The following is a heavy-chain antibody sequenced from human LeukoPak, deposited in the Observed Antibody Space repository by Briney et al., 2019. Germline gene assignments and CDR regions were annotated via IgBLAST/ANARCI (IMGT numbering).Heavy chain of an antibody. D-gene: IGHD3-22*01. J-gene: IGHJ4*02. CDR1: GGSISPYY. V-gene: IGHV4-59*12. Sequence: SETLSLTCTVSGGSISPYYWSWIRQPPGKGLEWIGYIYYSGSTNYNPSLKSRVTISVDTSKNQFSLKLNSVTAADTAVYYCARDPYYYDSSGHDYWGQGTLVTVSS. CDR2: IYYSGST. CDR3: ARDPYYYDSSGHDY.